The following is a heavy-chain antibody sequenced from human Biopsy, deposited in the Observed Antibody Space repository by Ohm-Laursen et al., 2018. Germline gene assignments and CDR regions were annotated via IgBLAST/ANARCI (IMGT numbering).Heavy chain of an antibody. Sequence: SVKVSCKVPGGTFSNYGVNWVRQAPGQGLEWLGGNIPILGTGNYAQKFQDRVTVAADTSTSTATMELRSLRSDDTAVYYCATKLTGYFHHWGQGTLVTVS. CDR3: ATKLTGYFHH. D-gene: IGHD3-9*01. V-gene: IGHV1-69*06. J-gene: IGHJ1*01. CDR1: GGTFSNYG. CDR2: NIPILGTG.